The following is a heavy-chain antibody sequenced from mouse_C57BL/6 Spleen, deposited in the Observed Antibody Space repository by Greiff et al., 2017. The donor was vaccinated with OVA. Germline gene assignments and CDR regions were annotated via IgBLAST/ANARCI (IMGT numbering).Heavy chain of an antibody. J-gene: IGHJ4*01. CDR1: GYTFTSYW. CDR3: AKSSHYYAMDY. D-gene: IGHD1-1*01. CDR2: INPSSGYT. V-gene: IGHV1-7*01. Sequence: QVQLKESGAELAKPGASVKLSCKASGYTFTSYWMHWVKQRPGQGLEWIGYINPSSGYTKYNQKFKDKATLTADKSSSTAYMQLSSLTYEDSAVDYCAKSSHYYAMDYWGQGTSVTVSS.